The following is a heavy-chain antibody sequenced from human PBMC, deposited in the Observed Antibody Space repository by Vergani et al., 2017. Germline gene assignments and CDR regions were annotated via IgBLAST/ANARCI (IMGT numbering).Heavy chain of an antibody. CDR3: ARESPNQYYFDY. V-gene: IGHV4-34*01. CDR2: INHSGST. CDR1: GGSFSGYY. J-gene: IGHJ4*02. Sequence: QVQLQQWGAGLLKPSETLSLTCAVYGGSFSGYYWSWIRQPPGKGLEWIGEINHSGSTNYNPSLKSRVTMSVDTSKNQFSLKLSSVTAADTAVYYCARESPNQYYFDYWGQGTLVTVSS. D-gene: IGHD1-14*01.